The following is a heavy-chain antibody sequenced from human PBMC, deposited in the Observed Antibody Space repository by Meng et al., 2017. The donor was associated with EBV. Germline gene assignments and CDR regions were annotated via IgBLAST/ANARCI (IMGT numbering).Heavy chain of an antibody. D-gene: IGHD6-19*01. V-gene: IGHV1-2*06. CDR1: GYTFTGYY. CDR2: INPNSGGT. CDR3: ARVGIAVAGTGDY. J-gene: IGHJ4*02. Sequence: QVQRVQSGAKVKKPGASGKVSCKASGYTFTGYYMHWVRQAPGQGLEWMGRINPNSGGTNYAQKFQGRVTMTRDTSISTAYMELSRLRSDDTAVYYCARVGIAVAGTGDYWGQGTLVTVSS.